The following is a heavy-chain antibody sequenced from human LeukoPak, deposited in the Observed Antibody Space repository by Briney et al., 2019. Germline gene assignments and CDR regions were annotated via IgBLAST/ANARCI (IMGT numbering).Heavy chain of an antibody. J-gene: IGHJ4*02. CDR3: TTGRCSGGSCHY. D-gene: IGHD2-15*01. CDR2: IKSKTDGGTT. Sequence: GGSLRLSCAASGFTFSNAWMSWVRQAPGKGLEWVGRIKSKTDGGTTDYAAPVKGRFTISRDDSKNTLYLQMNSLKTEDTAVYYCTTGRCSGGSCHYWGQGTLVTVSS. V-gene: IGHV3-15*01. CDR1: GFTFSNAW.